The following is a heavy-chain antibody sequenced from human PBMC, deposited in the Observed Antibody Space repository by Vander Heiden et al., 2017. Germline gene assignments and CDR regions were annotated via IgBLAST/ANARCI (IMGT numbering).Heavy chain of an antibody. D-gene: IGHD2-15*01. J-gene: IGHJ5*02. CDR3: ARGGVVVVGVAAGSWFDP. V-gene: IGHV1-69*01. CDR2: IIPIFGTA. CDR1: GGTFSSYA. Sequence: QVQLVQSGAEVKKPGSSVKVSCKASGGTFSSYAISWVRQAPGQGLEWMGGIIPIFGTANYAQKFQGRVTITADESTSTAYMELSSLRSEETAVYYCARGGVVVVGVAAGSWFDPWGQGTLVTVSS.